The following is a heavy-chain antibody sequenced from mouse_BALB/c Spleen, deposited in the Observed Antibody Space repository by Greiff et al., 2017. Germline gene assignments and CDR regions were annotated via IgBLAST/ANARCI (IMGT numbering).Heavy chain of an antibody. J-gene: IGHJ2*01. V-gene: IGHV1S29*02. Sequence: DVQLQESGPELVKPGASVKISCKASGYTFTDYNMHWVKQSHGKSLEWIGYIYPYNGGTGYNQKFKSKATLTVDNSSSTAYMELRSLTSEDSAVYYCARSGDYDVRPLAANYFDYWGQGTTVTVSS. CDR1: GYTFTDYN. CDR3: ARSGDYDVRPLAANYFDY. D-gene: IGHD2-4*01. CDR2: IYPYNGGT.